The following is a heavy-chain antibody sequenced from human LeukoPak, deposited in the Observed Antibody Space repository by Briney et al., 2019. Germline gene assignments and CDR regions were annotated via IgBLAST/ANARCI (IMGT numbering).Heavy chain of an antibody. CDR1: GGSISSSSYY. Sequence: SETLSLTCTDSGGSISSSSYYWGWIRQPPGKGLEWIGSIYYSGSTYYNPSLKGRVTISVDTSKNQFSLKLSSVTAADTAVYYCARLEYYYDSRPSGNLLLDAFDIWGQGTMVTVSS. J-gene: IGHJ3*02. D-gene: IGHD3-22*01. CDR2: IYYSGST. CDR3: ARLEYYYDSRPSGNLLLDAFDI. V-gene: IGHV4-39*01.